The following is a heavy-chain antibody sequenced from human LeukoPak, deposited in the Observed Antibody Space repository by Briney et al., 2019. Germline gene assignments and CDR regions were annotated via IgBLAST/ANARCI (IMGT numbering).Heavy chain of an antibody. CDR3: ARHLSGTAMAHYFDF. CDR2: VYSSGST. Sequence: SETLSLTCSVSGDSISSARNYWGWIRQSPGKGLEWLASVYSSGSTHSNPSLTSRVSISIDMSKNQFSLKLYSVTASDAAIYYCARHLSGTAMAHYFDFWGQGTLVTVSS. V-gene: IGHV4-39*01. J-gene: IGHJ4*02. D-gene: IGHD5-18*01. CDR1: GDSISSARNY.